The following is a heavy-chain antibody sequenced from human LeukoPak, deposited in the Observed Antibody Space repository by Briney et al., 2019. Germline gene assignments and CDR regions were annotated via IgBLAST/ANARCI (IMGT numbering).Heavy chain of an antibody. J-gene: IGHJ4*02. V-gene: IGHV3-23*01. CDR1: GLTFSSYA. D-gene: IGHD3-16*02. CDR2: ISGSGGST. CDR3: AKDGHYDYVWGSYRG. Sequence: GGSLRLSCAASGLTFSSYAMSWVRQAPGKGLEWVSAISGSGGSTYYADSVKGRFTISRDNSKNTLYLQMNSLRAEDTAVYYCAKDGHYDYVWGSYRGWGQGTLVTVSS.